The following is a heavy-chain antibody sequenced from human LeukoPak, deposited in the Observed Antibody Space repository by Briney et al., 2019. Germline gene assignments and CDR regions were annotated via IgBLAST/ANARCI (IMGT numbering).Heavy chain of an antibody. CDR2: IIPIFGTA. J-gene: IGHJ4*02. V-gene: IGHV1-69*13. Sequence: SVKVSCKASGGTFSSYAISWVRQAPGQGLEWMGVIIPIFGTANYAQKFQGRVTITADESTSTAYVELSSLRSEDTAVYYCAISESNGEYYFDYLGQGTLVTVSS. CDR1: GGTFSSYA. CDR3: AISESNGEYYFDY.